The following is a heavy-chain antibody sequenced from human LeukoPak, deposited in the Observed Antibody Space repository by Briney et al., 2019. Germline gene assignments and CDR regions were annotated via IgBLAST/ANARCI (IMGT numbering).Heavy chain of an antibody. Sequence: GGSLRLSCAASGFSFSGYWMSWVRQSPGEGPEWVANIKYEGSEKYYVDSVRGRFTISRDNAKNSLYLQMNSLRAEDTAVYYCARGRIATAGLYYNWFDPWGQGTLVTVSS. V-gene: IGHV3-7*01. CDR1: GFSFSGYW. D-gene: IGHD6-13*01. CDR2: IKYEGSEK. J-gene: IGHJ5*02. CDR3: ARGRIATAGLYYNWFDP.